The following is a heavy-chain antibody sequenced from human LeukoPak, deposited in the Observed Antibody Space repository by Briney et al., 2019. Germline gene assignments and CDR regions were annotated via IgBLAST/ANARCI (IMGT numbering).Heavy chain of an antibody. CDR3: ARDPSGHYYYYGMDV. CDR1: GYTFTSYD. V-gene: IGHV1-8*01. Sequence: ASVKVSCKASGYTFTSYDINWVRQAPGQGLEWMGWMNPNSGNTGYAQKFQGRVTMTRNTSISTAYMELSSLRSEDTAVYYCARDPSGHYYYYGMDVWGQGTTVTVSS. CDR2: MNPNSGNT. J-gene: IGHJ6*02.